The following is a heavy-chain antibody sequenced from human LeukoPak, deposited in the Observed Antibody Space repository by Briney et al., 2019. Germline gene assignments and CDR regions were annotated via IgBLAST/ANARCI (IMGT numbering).Heavy chain of an antibody. Sequence: SETLSLTCAVYGGSFSGYYWSWIRQPPGKGLEWIGEINHSGSTNYNPSLKSRVTISVDTSKNQFSLKLSSVTAADTAVYYCARELRYFDWLLQPHDAFDIWGQGTMVTVSS. D-gene: IGHD3-9*01. V-gene: IGHV4-34*01. CDR2: INHSGST. J-gene: IGHJ3*02. CDR1: GGSFSGYY. CDR3: ARELRYFDWLLQPHDAFDI.